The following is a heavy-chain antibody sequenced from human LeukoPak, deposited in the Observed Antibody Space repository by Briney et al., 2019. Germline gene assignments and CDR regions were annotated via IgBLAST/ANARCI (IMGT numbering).Heavy chain of an antibody. J-gene: IGHJ2*01. CDR1: GGSFSGYY. V-gene: IGHV4-34*01. CDR2: MHYSGAT. CDR3: ARGILGLYYFDV. Sequence: SETLSLTCAISGGSFSGYYWTWIREAPGKGLEWIGEMHYSGATSYKPSLRSRVTIPRGTSENQLSLEVTSVTAADTAVYYCARGILGLYYFDVWGRGTPVTVSS. D-gene: IGHD3-16*01.